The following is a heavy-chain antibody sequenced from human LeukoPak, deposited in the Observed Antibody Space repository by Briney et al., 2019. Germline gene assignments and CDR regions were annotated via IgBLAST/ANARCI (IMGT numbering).Heavy chain of an antibody. D-gene: IGHD3-3*01. Sequence: ASVKVSCKAAGDTFTTYDVNWVRQATGQGLEWMGWMNPNSGNTGYAQKFQGRVTMTRNTSISTAYMVLSSLRPDDTAVYYCVRTAGFFWSGAYYFDSWGQGSLVTVSS. V-gene: IGHV1-8*01. J-gene: IGHJ4*02. CDR2: MNPNSGNT. CDR3: VRTAGFFWSGAYYFDS. CDR1: GDTFTTYD.